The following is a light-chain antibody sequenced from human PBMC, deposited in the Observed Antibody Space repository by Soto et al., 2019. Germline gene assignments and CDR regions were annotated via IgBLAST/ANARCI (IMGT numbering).Light chain of an antibody. Sequence: QSALTQPASVSGSPGQSITISCTGTSSDVGGYNLVSWYQQHPGKAPKLMIYEGTKRPSGLSDRFSGSKSGNTASLTISGLQAEDEAEYYCCSYAGSNTFVFGPGTKLTVL. J-gene: IGLJ1*01. V-gene: IGLV2-23*01. CDR1: SSDVGGYNL. CDR2: EGT. CDR3: CSYAGSNTFV.